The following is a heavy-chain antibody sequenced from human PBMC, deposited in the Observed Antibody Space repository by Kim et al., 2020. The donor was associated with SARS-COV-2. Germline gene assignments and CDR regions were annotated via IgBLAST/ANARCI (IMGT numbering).Heavy chain of an antibody. V-gene: IGHV4-61*02. D-gene: IGHD3-16*01. J-gene: IGHJ2*01. CDR3: AREDGGFDL. CDR2: IYTSGST. CDR1: GGSISSGSYY. Sequence: SETLSLTCTVSGGSISSGSYYWSWIRQPAGKGLEWIGRIYTSGSTNYNPSLKSRVTISVDTSKNQFSLKLSSVTAADTAVYYCAREDGGFDLWGRGTLVTVSS.